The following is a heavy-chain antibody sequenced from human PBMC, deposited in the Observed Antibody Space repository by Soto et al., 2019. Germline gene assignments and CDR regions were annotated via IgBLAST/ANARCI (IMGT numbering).Heavy chain of an antibody. J-gene: IGHJ4*02. D-gene: IGHD2-15*01. CDR2: ISGSGGST. Sequence: EVQLLESGGVLVQPGGSLRLSCAASGFTFSSYAMNWVRQAPGKGLEWVSGISGSGGSTYYADSVKGRVTISRDNSKDALYLQMVSLRAEDTAVYYCAKVGEGYSCVYSFDYWGQGTLVTVSS. CDR3: AKVGEGYSCVYSFDY. V-gene: IGHV3-23*01. CDR1: GFTFSSYA.